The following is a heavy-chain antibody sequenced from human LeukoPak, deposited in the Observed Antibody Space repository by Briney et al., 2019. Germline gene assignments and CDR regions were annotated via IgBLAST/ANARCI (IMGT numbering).Heavy chain of an antibody. Sequence: GGSLRLSCAASGFTFSSSGMTWVRQAPGKGLEWASTISSTGDSAYYADSVRGRFTISRDNSKNTLYLQMNSLRTEDTAVYYCARGAYLDYWGQGTLVTASS. CDR2: ISSTGDSA. V-gene: IGHV3-23*01. CDR1: GFTFSSSG. CDR3: ARGAYLDY. J-gene: IGHJ4*02.